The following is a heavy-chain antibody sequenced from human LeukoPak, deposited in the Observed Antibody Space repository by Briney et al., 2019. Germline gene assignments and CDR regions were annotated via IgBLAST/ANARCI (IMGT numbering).Heavy chain of an antibody. V-gene: IGHV1-18*01. CDR2: ISAYNGNT. CDR1: GYTFTSYG. CDR3: ARDTDGDGYNSENDAFDI. D-gene: IGHD5-24*01. J-gene: IGHJ3*02. Sequence: ASVKVSCKASGYTFTSYGISWVRQAPGQGLEWMGWISAYNGNTNYAQKLQGRVTMTTDTSTSTAYMELRSLRSDDTAVYYCARDTDGDGYNSENDAFDIWGQGTMVTVSS.